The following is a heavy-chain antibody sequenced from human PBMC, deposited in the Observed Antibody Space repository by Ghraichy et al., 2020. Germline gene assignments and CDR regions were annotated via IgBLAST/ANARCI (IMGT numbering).Heavy chain of an antibody. CDR3: AREGGGTVVVAAPFIH. Sequence: SVKVSCKASGGTFSSYAISWVRQAPGQGLEWMGGIIPIFGTANYAQKFQGRVTITADESTSTAYMELSSLRSEDTAVYYCAREGGGTVVVAAPFIHWGQGTLVTVSS. CDR1: GGTFSSYA. V-gene: IGHV1-69*13. CDR2: IIPIFGTA. J-gene: IGHJ4*02. D-gene: IGHD2-15*01.